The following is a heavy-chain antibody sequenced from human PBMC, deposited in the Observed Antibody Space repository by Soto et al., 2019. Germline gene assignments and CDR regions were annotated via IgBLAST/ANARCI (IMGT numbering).Heavy chain of an antibody. CDR3: AKSGVKYSSSLPLVGNNWFDP. V-gene: IGHV1-46*01. D-gene: IGHD6-6*01. CDR2: INPSGGST. Sequence: ASVKVSCKASGYTFTSYYMHWVRQAPGQGLEWMGIINPSGGSTSYAQKFQGRVTMTRDTSTSTVYMELSSLRSEDTAVYYCAKSGVKYSSSLPLVGNNWFDPWGQGTLVTVSS. CDR1: GYTFTSYY. J-gene: IGHJ5*02.